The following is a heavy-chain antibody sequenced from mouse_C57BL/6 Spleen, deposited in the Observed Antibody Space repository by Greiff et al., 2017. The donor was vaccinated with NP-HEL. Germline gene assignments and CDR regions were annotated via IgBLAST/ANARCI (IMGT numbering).Heavy chain of an antibody. CDR1: GYTFTSYW. Sequence: VQLQQPGAELVKPGASVKLSCKASGYTFTSYWMHWVKQRPGQGLEWIGMIHPNSGSTNYNEKFKSKATLTVDKSSSTAYMQLSSLTSEDSAVYYCARCLAYWYFDVWGTGTTVTVSS. CDR2: IHPNSGST. CDR3: ARCLAYWYFDV. V-gene: IGHV1-64*01. J-gene: IGHJ1*03.